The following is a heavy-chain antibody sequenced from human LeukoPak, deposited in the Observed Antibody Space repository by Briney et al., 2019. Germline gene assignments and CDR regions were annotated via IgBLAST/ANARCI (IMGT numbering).Heavy chain of an antibody. CDR3: ARRPSGYCSSTSCYWKPYNWFDP. J-gene: IGHJ5*02. CDR2: MYHSGST. Sequence: PSETLSLTCTVSNYSISTDYYWGWIRQPPGKGLEWIGTMYHSGSTYYNPSLKSRVTISVDTSKNQFSLKLSSVTAADTAVYYCARRPSGYCSSTSCYWKPYNWFDPWGQGTLVTVSS. V-gene: IGHV4-38-2*02. D-gene: IGHD2-2*01. CDR1: NYSISTDYY.